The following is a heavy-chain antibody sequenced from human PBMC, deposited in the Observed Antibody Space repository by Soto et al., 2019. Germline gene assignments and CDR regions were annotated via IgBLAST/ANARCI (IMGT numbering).Heavy chain of an antibody. CDR3: AREGSIEARPNLKGFDP. CDR2: INPNSGGT. Sequence: ASVKVSCKASGYTFTGYYMHWVRQAPGQGLEWMGWINPNSGGTNYAQKFQGWVTMTRDTSISTAYMELSRLRSDDTAVYYCAREGSIEARPNLKGFDPWGQGTLVTVSS. D-gene: IGHD6-6*01. V-gene: IGHV1-2*04. CDR1: GYTFTGYY. J-gene: IGHJ5*02.